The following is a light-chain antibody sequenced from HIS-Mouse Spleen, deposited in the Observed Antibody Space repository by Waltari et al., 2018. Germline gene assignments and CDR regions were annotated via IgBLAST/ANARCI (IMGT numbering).Light chain of an antibody. J-gene: IGKJ1*01. Sequence: DIQLTQSPSFLSTSVGDRVTITCRSSQGISRYFAWYQKKPGKAPKLLIYASSTFQSWVPSRFSGSGSGTEFTLTISSLQPEDFATYYCQQLNSYPPTFGQGTKVEIK. CDR1: QGISRY. CDR2: ASS. CDR3: QQLNSYPPT. V-gene: IGKV1-9*01.